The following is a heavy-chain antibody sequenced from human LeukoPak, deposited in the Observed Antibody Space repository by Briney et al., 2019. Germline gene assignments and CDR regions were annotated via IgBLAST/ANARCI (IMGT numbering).Heavy chain of an antibody. CDR3: ARVCWSSSWYETLCYFDY. Sequence: PSQTLSLTCTVSGGSISSGGYYWSWIRQPPGKGLEWIGYIYHSGSTYYNPSLKSRVTISVDRSKNQFSLKLSSVTAADTAVYYCARVCWSSSWYETLCYFDYWGQGTLVTVSS. V-gene: IGHV4-30-2*01. CDR2: IYHSGST. J-gene: IGHJ4*01. CDR1: GGSISSGGYY. D-gene: IGHD6-13*01.